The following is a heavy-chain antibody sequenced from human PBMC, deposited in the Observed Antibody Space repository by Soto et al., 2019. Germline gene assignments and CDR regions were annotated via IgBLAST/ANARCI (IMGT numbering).Heavy chain of an antibody. CDR1: GVSITSGDNY. D-gene: IGHD2-21*02. V-gene: IGHV4-31*03. CDR3: TRGDGDYEEGAFDI. J-gene: IGHJ3*02. Sequence: QVRLQESGPGLVKPSQTLTLTCTVSGVSITSGDNYWTWIRQRPGEGLDWIGFISARGSIDYNPSLNGRLLISSDTSQNQFSLKVHSVTAADTAMYYCTRGDGDYEEGAFDIWGQGTRVTVSS. CDR2: ISARGSI.